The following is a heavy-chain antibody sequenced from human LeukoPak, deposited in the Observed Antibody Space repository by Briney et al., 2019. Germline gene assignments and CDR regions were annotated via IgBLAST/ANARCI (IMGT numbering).Heavy chain of an antibody. J-gene: IGHJ4*02. CDR3: ASFGVGATADY. V-gene: IGHV4-59*08. Sequence: SETLSLTCTVSGGSISSYYWSWIRQPPGKGLEWIGYIYYSGSTNYNPSLKSRVTISVDTSKNQFSLKLSSVTAADTAVYYCASFGVGATADYWGQGTLVTVSS. CDR1: GGSISSYY. D-gene: IGHD1-26*01. CDR2: IYYSGST.